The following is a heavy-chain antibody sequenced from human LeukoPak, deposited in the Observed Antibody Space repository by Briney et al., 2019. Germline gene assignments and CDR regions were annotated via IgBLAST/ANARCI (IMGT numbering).Heavy chain of an antibody. CDR3: ARLNAAAGMDV. D-gene: IGHD6-13*01. CDR2: IYYSGST. J-gene: IGHJ6*02. V-gene: IGHV4-31*03. Sequence: SQTLSLTCTVSGGSISSGGYYWSWIRQHPGKGLEWIGYIYYSGSTYYNPPLKSRVTISVDTSKSQFSLKLSSVTAADTAVYYCARLNAAAGMDVWGQGTTVTVSS. CDR1: GGSISSGGYY.